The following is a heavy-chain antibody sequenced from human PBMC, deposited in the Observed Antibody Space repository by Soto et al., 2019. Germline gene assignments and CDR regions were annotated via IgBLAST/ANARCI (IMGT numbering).Heavy chain of an antibody. Sequence: PGGSLRLSCAASGVTFSDHYMDWVRQASGKGLEWVGRIRNKANSYTAEYAASVKGRFTISRDDSKNSLYLQMNSLKIEDTALYYCVRAGTGYQLDFWGQGTLVTGSS. CDR1: GVTFSDHY. D-gene: IGHD3-9*01. CDR3: VRAGTGYQLDF. J-gene: IGHJ4*02. V-gene: IGHV3-72*01. CDR2: IRNKANSYTA.